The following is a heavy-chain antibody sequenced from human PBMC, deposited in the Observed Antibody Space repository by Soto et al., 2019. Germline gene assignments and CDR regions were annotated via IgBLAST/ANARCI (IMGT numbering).Heavy chain of an antibody. D-gene: IGHD7-27*01. V-gene: IGHV4-31*03. CDR2: IYYSGST. CDR3: ARATLTRVWFDP. Sequence: QVQLQESGPGLVKPSQTLSLTCTVSGGSISSGGYYWSWIRQHPGKGVEWIGYIYYSGSTYYNPSLKSRVTISVDTSKNQCSLKLSSVTAADTAVYYCARATLTRVWFDPWGQGTLVTVSS. J-gene: IGHJ5*02. CDR1: GGSISSGGYY.